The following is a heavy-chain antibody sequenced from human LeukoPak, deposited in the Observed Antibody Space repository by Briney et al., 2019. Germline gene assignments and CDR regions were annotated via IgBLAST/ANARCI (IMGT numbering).Heavy chain of an antibody. Sequence: PGGSLRLSRAASGFTFSSYNMNWVRQAPGKGLKWVSYISSSDTSNTIYYADSVKGRFTISRDNAKNSLYLQMNSLRAEDTAVYYCARGSSSGYLVWYYDLWGRGTLVTVSS. J-gene: IGHJ2*01. CDR3: ARGSSSGYLVWYYDL. V-gene: IGHV3-48*04. D-gene: IGHD3-22*01. CDR1: GFTFSSYN. CDR2: ISSSDTSNTI.